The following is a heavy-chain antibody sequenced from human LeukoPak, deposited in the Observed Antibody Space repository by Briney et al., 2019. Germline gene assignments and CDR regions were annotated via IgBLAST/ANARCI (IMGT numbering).Heavy chain of an antibody. CDR3: AESGSTTGYYDMDV. CDR2: IRYDGSYK. D-gene: IGHD2/OR15-2a*01. Sequence: GESLRLSCAASGFTFSTYGMHWVRQAPGKGLEWVAFIRYDGSYKYYADSVKGRSTISRDNSENTLYLEMNSLRVEDTAVYYCAESGSTTGYYDMDVWGRGTTVTVSS. V-gene: IGHV3-30*02. CDR1: GFTFSTYG. J-gene: IGHJ6*03.